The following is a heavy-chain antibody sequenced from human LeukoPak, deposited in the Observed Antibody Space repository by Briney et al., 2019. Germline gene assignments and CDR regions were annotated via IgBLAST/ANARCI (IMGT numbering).Heavy chain of an antibody. V-gene: IGHV4-34*01. CDR3: ARDRDDYGDYEGRENYYYYYMDV. CDR2: INHSGST. D-gene: IGHD4-17*01. CDR1: GGSFSGYY. Sequence: SETLSLTCAVYGGSFSGYYWSWIRQPPGKGLEWIGEINHSGSTNYNPSLKSRVTISVDTSKNQFSLKLSSVTAADTAVYYCARDRDDYGDYEGRENYYYYYMDVWGKGTTVTVSS. J-gene: IGHJ6*03.